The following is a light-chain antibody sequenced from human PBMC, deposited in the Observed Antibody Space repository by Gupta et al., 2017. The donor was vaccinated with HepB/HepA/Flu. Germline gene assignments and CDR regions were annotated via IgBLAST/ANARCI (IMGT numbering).Light chain of an antibody. CDR3: HQRINWPVT. Sequence: ETVLTHSPATLSLSPGERATLSCRASQSVRGYLAWYQQKPGQAPRLLIFDATNRAAGIPARFSGSWSGTDFTLTISSLEPEDFAVYYCHQRINWPVTFGGGTKVEIK. CDR1: QSVRGY. CDR2: DAT. J-gene: IGKJ4*01. V-gene: IGKV3-11*01.